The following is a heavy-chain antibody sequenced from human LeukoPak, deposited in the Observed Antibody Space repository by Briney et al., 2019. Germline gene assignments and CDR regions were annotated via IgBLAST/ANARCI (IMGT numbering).Heavy chain of an antibody. CDR1: GGTFSSYA. CDR2: IIPIFGTA. CDR3: ARGLFSLYYYDSSGYSDFDY. Sequence: SSVKVSCKASGGTFSSYAISWVRQAPGQGLEWVGGIIPIFGTANYAQKFQGRVTITADESTSTAYMELSSLRSEDTAVYYCARGLFSLYYYDSSGYSDFDYWGQGTLVTVSS. J-gene: IGHJ4*02. V-gene: IGHV1-69*01. D-gene: IGHD3-22*01.